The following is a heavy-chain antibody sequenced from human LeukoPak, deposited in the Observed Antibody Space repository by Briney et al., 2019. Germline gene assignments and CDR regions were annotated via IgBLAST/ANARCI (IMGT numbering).Heavy chain of an antibody. V-gene: IGHV4-4*07. Sequence: SETLSLTCTVSGGSISSYYWSWIRQPAGKGLEWIGHIYTSGSTNYNPSLKSRVTISVATSRNQFSLKLRSVTAAHTAVFYFARDLGYCSGCSCHSNWFDPWGRGNLVTVS. CDR2: IYTSGST. CDR1: GGSISSYY. CDR3: ARDLGYCSGCSCHSNWFDP. D-gene: IGHD2-15*01. J-gene: IGHJ5*02.